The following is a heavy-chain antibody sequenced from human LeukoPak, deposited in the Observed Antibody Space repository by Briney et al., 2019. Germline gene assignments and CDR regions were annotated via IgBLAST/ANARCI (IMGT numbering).Heavy chain of an antibody. V-gene: IGHV1-18*01. J-gene: IGHJ4*02. CDR1: GYTFTSYG. CDR3: ASNTGSDSSGYAY. CDR2: ISVYNGDT. D-gene: IGHD3-22*01. Sequence: ASVKVSCKASGYTFTSYGITWVRQAPGQGLEWMGWISVYNGDTNYAQKLQGRVTMTTETSTSTAYMELRSLRSNDTAMYYCASNTGSDSSGYAYWGQGTLVTVSS.